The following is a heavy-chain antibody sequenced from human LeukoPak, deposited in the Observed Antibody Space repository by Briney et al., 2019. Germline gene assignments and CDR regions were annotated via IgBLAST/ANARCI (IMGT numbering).Heavy chain of an antibody. J-gene: IGHJ6*03. V-gene: IGHV4-38-2*01. CDR1: SFSISSNYY. Sequence: SETLSLTCAVSSFSISSNYYWGWIRQPTGKGLYWVWTIYHIGNSYYNPSLKRRATITVDTSKNQSSLKVRSVTAADSAVYYCGRGGYYYWFMDVWGQGALVTVSS. CDR3: GRGGYYYWFMDV. CDR2: IYHIGNS. D-gene: IGHD3-16*01.